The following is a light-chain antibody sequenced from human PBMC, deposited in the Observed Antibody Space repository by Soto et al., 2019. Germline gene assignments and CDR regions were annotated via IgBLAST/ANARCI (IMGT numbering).Light chain of an antibody. V-gene: IGLV3-21*04. CDR1: NIGSKS. J-gene: IGLJ2*01. CDR3: QVWDSSSARV. CDR2: YDT. Sequence: SSELTQSPSVSVAPGKTARITCGGHNIGSKSVHWYQQKPGQAPVLVIYYDTDRPSGIPERFSGSNSGNTATLTISRVEAGDEADYYCQVWDSSSARVFGGGTKLTVL.